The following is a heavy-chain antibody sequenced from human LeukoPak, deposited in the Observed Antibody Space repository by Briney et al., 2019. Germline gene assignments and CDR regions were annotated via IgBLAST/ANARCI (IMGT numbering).Heavy chain of an antibody. J-gene: IGHJ5*02. CDR2: IYSSGST. CDR3: ARGHSYGYGWFDP. V-gene: IGHV4-59*01. Sequence: RSSETLSLTCTVSGGSISSYYWSWSRQPPGKGLEWIGYIYSSGSTNYNPSLKSRVTISVDTSKNQFSLKLSSVTAADTAVYYCARGHSYGYGWFDPWGQGTLVTVSS. D-gene: IGHD5-18*01. CDR1: GGSISSYY.